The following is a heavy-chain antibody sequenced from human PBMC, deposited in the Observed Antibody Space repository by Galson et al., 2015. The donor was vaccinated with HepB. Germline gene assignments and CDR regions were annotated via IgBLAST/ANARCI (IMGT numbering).Heavy chain of an antibody. CDR1: YW. CDR2: FYPGDSET. CDR3: ARGWYCRARNCYFAY. D-gene: IGHD2-15*01. J-gene: IGHJ4*02. V-gene: IGHV5-51*01. Sequence: YWIAWVRQMPGKGLEWMGIFYPGDSETRYSPSFQGQVTISADKSISTAYLQWGGLKASDTAMYFCARGWYCRARNCYFAYWGQGTLLTVPS.